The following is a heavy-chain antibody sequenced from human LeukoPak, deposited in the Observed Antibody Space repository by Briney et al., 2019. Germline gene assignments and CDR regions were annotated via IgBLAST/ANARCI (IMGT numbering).Heavy chain of an antibody. Sequence: GGSLRLSCAASGFTFSNAWMSWVRQAPGKGLEWVGLIKSKTDDGTTDYAAPVKGRFTISRDDSKNTLYLQTNSQKTDDTAVYYCVTDTKLDYFDYWGQGTPVTVSS. D-gene: IGHD2-8*01. J-gene: IGHJ4*02. CDR2: IKSKTDDGTT. V-gene: IGHV3-15*01. CDR3: VTDTKLDYFDY. CDR1: GFTFSNAW.